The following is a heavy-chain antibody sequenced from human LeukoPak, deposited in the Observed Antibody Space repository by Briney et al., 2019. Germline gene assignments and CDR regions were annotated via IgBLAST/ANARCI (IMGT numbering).Heavy chain of an antibody. D-gene: IGHD5-18*01. CDR3: ARLAVVYAFDI. CDR1: GGPISSYY. CDR2: IYTSGST. V-gene: IGHV4-4*09. J-gene: IGHJ3*02. Sequence: SETLSLTCTVSGGPISSYYWSWIRQPPGKGLEWIGYIYTSGSTNYNPSLKSRVTISVDTSKNQFSLKLSSVTAADTAVYYCARLAVVYAFDIWGQGTMVTVSS.